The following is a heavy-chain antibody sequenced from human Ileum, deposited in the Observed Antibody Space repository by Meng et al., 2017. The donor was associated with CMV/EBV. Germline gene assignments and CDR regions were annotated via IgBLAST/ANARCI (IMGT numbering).Heavy chain of an antibody. CDR2: ISSSSSYI. J-gene: IGHJ6*02. CDR1: GFTFSSYS. D-gene: IGHD3-3*01. Sequence: GGSLRLSCAASGFTFSSYSMNWVRQAPGKGLEWVSSISSSSSYIYYADSVKGRFTISRDNAKNSLYLQMNSLRAEDTAVYYCARDPPYDFWSGYYETYYYYGMDVWGQGTMVTVSS. CDR3: ARDPPYDFWSGYYETYYYYGMDV. V-gene: IGHV3-21*01.